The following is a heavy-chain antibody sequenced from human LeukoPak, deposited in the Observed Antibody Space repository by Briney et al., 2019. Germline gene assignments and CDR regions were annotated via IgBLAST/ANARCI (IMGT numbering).Heavy chain of an antibody. CDR3: ARYCGGDCTDAFDI. J-gene: IGHJ3*02. Sequence: ASVKVSCKASGYTFTGYYMHWVRQAPGQGLERMGWINPNSGGTNYAQKFQGRVTMTRDTSISTAYMELSRLRSDDTAVYYCARYCGGDCTDAFDIWGQGTMVTVSS. V-gene: IGHV1-2*02. CDR1: GYTFTGYY. CDR2: INPNSGGT. D-gene: IGHD2-21*01.